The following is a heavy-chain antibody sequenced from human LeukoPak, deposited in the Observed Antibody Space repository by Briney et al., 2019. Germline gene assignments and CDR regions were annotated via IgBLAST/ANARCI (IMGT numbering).Heavy chain of an antibody. CDR3: AKDSSGYSSGWKES. V-gene: IGHV3-23*01. D-gene: IGHD6-19*01. CDR2: ISGSGGST. J-gene: IGHJ5*02. CDR1: GFTVSSNY. Sequence: PGGSLRLSCAASGFTVSSNYMSWVRQAPGKGLEWVSAISGSGGSTYYADSVKGRFTISRDNSKNTLYLQMNSLRAEDTAVYYCAKDSSGYSSGWKESWGQGTLVTVSS.